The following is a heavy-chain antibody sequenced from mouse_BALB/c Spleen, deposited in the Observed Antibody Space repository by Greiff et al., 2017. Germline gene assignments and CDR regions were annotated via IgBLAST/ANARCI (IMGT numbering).Heavy chain of an antibody. CDR1: GDSITSGY. J-gene: IGHJ3*01. V-gene: IGHV3-8*02. CDR2: ISYSGST. Sequence: EVNVVESGPSLVKPSQTLSLTCSVTGDSITSGYWNWIRKFPGNKLEYMGYISYSGSTYYNPSLKSRISITRDTSKNQYYLQLNSVTTEDTATYYCARGGSSAWFAYWGQGTLVTVSA. CDR3: ARGGSSAWFAY. D-gene: IGHD1-1*01.